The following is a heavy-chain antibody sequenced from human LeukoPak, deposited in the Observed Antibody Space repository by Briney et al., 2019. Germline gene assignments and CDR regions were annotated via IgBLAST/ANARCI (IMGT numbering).Heavy chain of an antibody. CDR1: GFTFSSYS. J-gene: IGHJ4*02. CDR3: ARILAYYDFWSGYLDY. V-gene: IGHV3-21*01. D-gene: IGHD3-3*01. Sequence: PGGSLRLSCAASGFTFSSYSMNWVRQAPGKGLEWVSSISSSSSYIYYADSVKGRFTISRDNAKNSLYLQMNSLRAEDTAVYCCARILAYYDFWSGYLDYWGQGTLVTVSS. CDR2: ISSSSSYI.